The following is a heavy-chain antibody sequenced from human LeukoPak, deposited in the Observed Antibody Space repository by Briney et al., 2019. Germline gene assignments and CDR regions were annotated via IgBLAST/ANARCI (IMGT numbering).Heavy chain of an antibody. CDR2: FDPEDGET. Sequence: ASVKVSCKASGYTLTELSMHWVRQAPGKGLEWMGGFDPEDGETIYAQKFQGRVTMTEDTSTDTAYMELSSLRSEDTAVYYCATVGRWLQLGNWFDPWGQGTLVTVSS. D-gene: IGHD5-24*01. J-gene: IGHJ5*02. V-gene: IGHV1-24*01. CDR3: ATVGRWLQLGNWFDP. CDR1: GYTLTELS.